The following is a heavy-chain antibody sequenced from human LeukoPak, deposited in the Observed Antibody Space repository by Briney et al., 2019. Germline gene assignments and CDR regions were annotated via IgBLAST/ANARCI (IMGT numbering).Heavy chain of an antibody. D-gene: IGHD3-16*01. V-gene: IGHV3-23*01. Sequence: GGSLRLSCAASGFTFSSYAMSWVRQAPGKGLEWVSAISGSGGSTYYADSVKGRFTISRDNSKNTLYLQMNSLRAEDTAVYYCGKKGGLTFYVFGGVFYGAFGGRGTLAPV. CDR1: GFTFSSYA. CDR3: GKKGGLTFYVFGGVFYGAF. CDR2: ISGSGGST. J-gene: IGHJ4*02.